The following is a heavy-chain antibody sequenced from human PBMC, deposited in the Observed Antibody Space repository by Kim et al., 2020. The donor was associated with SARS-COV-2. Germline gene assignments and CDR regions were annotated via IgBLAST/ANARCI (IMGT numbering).Heavy chain of an antibody. V-gene: IGHV4-39*01. D-gene: IGHD6-13*01. CDR3: ARWPIAPYYYFDS. Sequence: SETLSLTCTVSGGSITSVSYYWAWIRQPPGKGLEWIGSRYYHYGGNTYYNPSLKSRVTISADTSKNQFSLKLSSVTAADTAVYYCARWPIAPYYYFDSWGQGSLLTISS. J-gene: IGHJ4*02. CDR2: RYYHYGGNT. CDR1: GGSITSVSYY.